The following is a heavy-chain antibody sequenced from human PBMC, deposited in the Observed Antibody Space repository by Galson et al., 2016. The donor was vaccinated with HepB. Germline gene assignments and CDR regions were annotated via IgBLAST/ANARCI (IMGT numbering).Heavy chain of an antibody. CDR2: ISSSSDYI. J-gene: IGHJ6*02. Sequence: SLRLSCAASGFTFTSCSMNWVRQAPGKGLEWVSSISSSSDYIYYSDSVRGRVTISRDNARNSLYLRMDSLRAEDTAVYFCSRGGGMYYSMDVWGQGTAVTV. CDR3: SRGGGMYYSMDV. CDR1: GFTFTSCS. D-gene: IGHD3-16*01. V-gene: IGHV3-21*01.